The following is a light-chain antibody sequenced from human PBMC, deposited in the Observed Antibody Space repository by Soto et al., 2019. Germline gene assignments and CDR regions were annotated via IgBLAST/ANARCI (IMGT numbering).Light chain of an antibody. CDR1: SSNIGNDY. CDR2: AND. Sequence: QSVLTQPPSVSAAPGRKVTISCSGSSSNIGNDYVSWYQQLPGTAPKLLISANDKRPSGIPDRFSGSKSGTSATLGITGLQTGDEADYYCGTWDSSLSAWVFGGGTKLTVL. CDR3: GTWDSSLSAWV. V-gene: IGLV1-51*02. J-gene: IGLJ3*02.